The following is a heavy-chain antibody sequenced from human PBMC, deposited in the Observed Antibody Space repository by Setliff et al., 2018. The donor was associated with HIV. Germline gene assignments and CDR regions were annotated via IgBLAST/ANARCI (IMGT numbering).Heavy chain of an antibody. J-gene: IGHJ6*03. Sequence: SVKVSCKASGGTFSSYAISWVRQAPGQGLEWMGGIIPIFGTPNYAQKFQGRVTITADISTSTAYMELSSLRSEDTAIYYCARVGSSTINSDYYYLDVWGKGTTVTVSS. V-gene: IGHV1-69*06. CDR2: IIPIFGTP. D-gene: IGHD2-2*01. CDR3: ARVGSSTINSDYYYLDV. CDR1: GGTFSSYA.